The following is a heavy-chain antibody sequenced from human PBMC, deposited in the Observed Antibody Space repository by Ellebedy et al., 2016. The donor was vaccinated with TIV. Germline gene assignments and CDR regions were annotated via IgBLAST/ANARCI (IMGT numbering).Heavy chain of an antibody. CDR1: GGSISSYY. J-gene: IGHJ6*02. D-gene: IGHD1-1*01. Sequence: PGGSLRLSCTVSGGSISSYYWSWIRQPPGKGLEWIGYISYSGSINYIPSLKSRVTMSVDTSKNQISLKLTSVTAADTAVYYCARGGPRRGGMDVWGQGTTVTVSS. V-gene: IGHV4-59*01. CDR3: ARGGPRRGGMDV. CDR2: ISYSGSI.